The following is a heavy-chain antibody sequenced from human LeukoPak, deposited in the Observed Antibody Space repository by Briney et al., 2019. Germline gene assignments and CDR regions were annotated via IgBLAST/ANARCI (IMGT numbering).Heavy chain of an antibody. J-gene: IGHJ4*02. V-gene: IGHV1-69*04. D-gene: IGHD3-16*01. CDR2: IIPIFGIA. CDR1: GGTFSSYA. CDR3: AREAYIHVSSQYFDY. Sequence: GASVKVSCKASGGTFSSYAISWVRQAPGQGLEWMGRIIPIFGIANYAQKFQGRVTITADKSTSTAYMELSSLRSEDTAVYYCAREAYIHVSSQYFDYWGQGTLVTVSS.